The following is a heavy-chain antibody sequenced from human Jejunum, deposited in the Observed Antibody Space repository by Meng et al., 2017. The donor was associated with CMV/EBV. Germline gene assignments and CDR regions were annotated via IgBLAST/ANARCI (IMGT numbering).Heavy chain of an antibody. Sequence: SGFTFSSYWMHWVRHAPGKGLVWVSRISMDGSVTSYADSVKGRFTTSRDNAKNTLYLQMNSLRAEDTAMYYCTRDLPLRLEEYFDYWGQGTLVTVSS. CDR2: ISMDGSVT. CDR3: TRDLPLRLEEYFDY. CDR1: GFTFSSYW. J-gene: IGHJ4*02. V-gene: IGHV3-74*01.